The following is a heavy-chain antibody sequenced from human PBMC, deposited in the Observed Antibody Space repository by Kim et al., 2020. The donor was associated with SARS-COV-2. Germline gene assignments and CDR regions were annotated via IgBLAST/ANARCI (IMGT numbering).Heavy chain of an antibody. J-gene: IGHJ3*02. CDR1: GGSISSSSYY. V-gene: IGHV4-39*01. CDR3: ASLGDYYDSGYGPGEAAFDI. D-gene: IGHD3-22*01. CDR2: IYYSGST. Sequence: SETLSLTCTVSGGSISSSSYYWGWIRQPPGKGLEWIGSIYYSGSTYYNPSLKSRVTISVDTSKNQFSLKLSSVTAADTAVYYCASLGDYYDSGYGPGEAAFDIWGQGTMVTVSS.